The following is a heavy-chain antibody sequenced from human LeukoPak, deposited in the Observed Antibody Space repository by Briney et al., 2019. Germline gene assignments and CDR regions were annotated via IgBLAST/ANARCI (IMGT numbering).Heavy chain of an antibody. D-gene: IGHD7-27*01. V-gene: IGHV3-48*03. CDR3: ANPLTGDDSF. CDR2: ISSSGSTI. J-gene: IGHJ4*02. CDR1: GFTFSRYE. Sequence: GGSLRLSCAASGFTFSRYEMDWVRQAAGKGLEWVSYISSSGSTIYYADSVKGRFTISRDNSKNTLYLQMNSLRAEDTAVYYCANPLTGDDSFWRQGTVVSVSS.